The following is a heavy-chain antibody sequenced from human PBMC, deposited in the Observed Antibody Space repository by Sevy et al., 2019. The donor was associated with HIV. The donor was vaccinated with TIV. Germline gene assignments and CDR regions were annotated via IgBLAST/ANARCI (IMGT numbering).Heavy chain of an antibody. V-gene: IGHV1-2*02. CDR2: INPKSGAT. J-gene: IGHJ6*02. Sequence: ASVKVSCKASGYTFSDSGYYVHWVRQAPGQGLEWMGWINPKSGATNYAQKFQGRVTMTRDTSVSTANMELTRLTSDDTAVYYCARESYDFWTGPVDYDFGMDVWGQGTTVTVSS. CDR1: GYTFSDSGYY. D-gene: IGHD3-3*01. CDR3: ARESYDFWTGPVDYDFGMDV.